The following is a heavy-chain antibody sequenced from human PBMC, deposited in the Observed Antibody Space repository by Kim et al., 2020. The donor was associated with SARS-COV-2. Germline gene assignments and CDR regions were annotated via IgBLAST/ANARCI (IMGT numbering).Heavy chain of an antibody. CDR2: IYYSGST. CDR3: ARLGSIAARPSAFYYFDY. V-gene: IGHV4-39*01. Sequence: SETLSLTCTVSGGSISSSSYYWGWIRQPPGKGLEWIGSIYYSGSTYYNPSLKSRVTISVDTSKNQFSLKLSSVTAADTAVYYCARLGSIAARPSAFYYFDYWGQGTLVTVSS. D-gene: IGHD6-6*01. J-gene: IGHJ4*02. CDR1: GGSISSSSYY.